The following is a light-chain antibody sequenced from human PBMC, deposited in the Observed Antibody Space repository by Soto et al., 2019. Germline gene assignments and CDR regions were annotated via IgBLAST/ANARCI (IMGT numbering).Light chain of an antibody. CDR2: DAS. CDR1: QSISGW. J-gene: IGKJ4*01. V-gene: IGKV1-39*01. Sequence: SQMTQSPSNLSASVGDTVTITCLASQSISGWSAWYQHKPGKAPKLLIYDASSLQSGVPSRFNGSGSGTDFTLTISSLQPEDYATYYCQQSYNTPLTFGGGTKVDI. CDR3: QQSYNTPLT.